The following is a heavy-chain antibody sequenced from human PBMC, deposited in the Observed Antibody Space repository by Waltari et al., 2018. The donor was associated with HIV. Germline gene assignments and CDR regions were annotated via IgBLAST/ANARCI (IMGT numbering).Heavy chain of an antibody. V-gene: IGHV4-34*01. CDR3: ARAGYSSSWWQFDY. J-gene: IGHJ4*02. CDR2: INHSGST. D-gene: IGHD6-13*01. CDR1: GGSFSGYS. Sequence: QVQLQQWGAGLLKPSETLSLTCAVYGGSFSGYSWSWIRQPPGKGLEWIGEINHSGSTNYNPSLKSRVTISVDTSKNQFSLKLSSVTAADTAVYYCARAGYSSSWWQFDYWGQGTLVTVSS.